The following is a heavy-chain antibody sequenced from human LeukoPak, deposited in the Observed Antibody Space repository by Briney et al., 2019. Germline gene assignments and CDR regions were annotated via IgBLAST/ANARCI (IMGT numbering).Heavy chain of an antibody. CDR3: ARDRGHGRYSYSYEYDY. Sequence: SETLSLTCIVSGGSISSYYWSWIRQPPGKGLEWIGYIYYSGSTNYNPSLKSRVTISVDTSKNQFSLKLSSVTAADTAVYYCARDRGHGRYSYSYEYDYWGQGTLVTVSS. D-gene: IGHD5-18*01. CDR2: IYYSGST. J-gene: IGHJ4*02. CDR1: GGSISSYY. V-gene: IGHV4-59*01.